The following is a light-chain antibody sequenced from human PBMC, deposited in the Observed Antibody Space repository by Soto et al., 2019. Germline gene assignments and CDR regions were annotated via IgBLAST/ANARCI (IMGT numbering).Light chain of an antibody. J-gene: IGKJ2*01. Sequence: DIQMTQSPSSLSASVGDRVMITCRASQTISTYLNWYQQKPGTAPKLLIYDASTLQSGVPSRFSGSGSGTDFSLTISNLQPEEFATFYCQQSFSRPMYTFGHGTKVEIK. CDR1: QTISTY. CDR2: DAS. V-gene: IGKV1-39*01. CDR3: QQSFSRPMYT.